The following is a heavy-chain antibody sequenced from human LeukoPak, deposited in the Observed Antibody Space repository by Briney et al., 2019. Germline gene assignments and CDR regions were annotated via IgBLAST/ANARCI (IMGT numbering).Heavy chain of an antibody. Sequence: AGGSLRLSCAASGFTFSSYSMNWVRQAPGKGLEWVSSISSSSSYIYYADSVKGRFTISRDDAKNSLYLQKNSLRAEDTAVYYCARRAWFGEPIPAFDYWGQGTLVTVSS. J-gene: IGHJ4*02. V-gene: IGHV3-21*01. CDR3: ARRAWFGEPIPAFDY. D-gene: IGHD3-10*01. CDR2: ISSSSSYI. CDR1: GFTFSSYS.